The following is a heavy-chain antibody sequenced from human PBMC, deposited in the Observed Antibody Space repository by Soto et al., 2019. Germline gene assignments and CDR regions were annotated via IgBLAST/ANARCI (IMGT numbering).Heavy chain of an antibody. D-gene: IGHD3-22*01. CDR2: LIPIFGTA. Sequence: GAAVKGCFKASGGTFSSNAISWVRLAPGQVHEWIGGLIPIFGTANYAQNFQGRVTITADKSTSTAYMELSSLRAEDTAVYYCARVTATYYEYSSGYYYPSVYYYYVMDVWCQGPTVTVSS. CDR1: GGTFSSNA. J-gene: IGHJ6*02. CDR3: ARVTATYYEYSSGYYYPSVYYYYVMDV. V-gene: IGHV1-69*06.